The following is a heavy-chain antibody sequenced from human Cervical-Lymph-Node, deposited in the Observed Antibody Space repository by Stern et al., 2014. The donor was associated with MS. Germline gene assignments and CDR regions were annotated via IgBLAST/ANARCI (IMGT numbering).Heavy chain of an antibody. CDR3: ARNRHGYYYYGMDV. CDR1: GFTFSSYD. J-gene: IGHJ6*02. V-gene: IGHV3-13*01. CDR2: IGTAGDT. Sequence: EVHLVESGGGLVQPGGSLRLSCAASGFTFSSYDMHWVRQATGKGLEWVSTIGTAGDTYYPGSVKGRFTISRENAKNSLYLQMNSLRAGDTAVYYCARNRHGYYYYGMDVWGQGTTVTVSS. D-gene: IGHD1-14*01.